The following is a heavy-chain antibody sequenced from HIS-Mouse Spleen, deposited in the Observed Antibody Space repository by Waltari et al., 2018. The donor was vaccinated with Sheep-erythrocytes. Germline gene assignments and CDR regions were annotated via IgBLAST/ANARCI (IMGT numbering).Heavy chain of an antibody. Sequence: QLQLQESGPGLVKPSETLSLTCTVSGGSISSSSYYWGWIRQPPGKGLEWIGSIYYRGRPYHHPSLKSRVTISVDTSKNQFSLKLSSVTAADTAVYYCARDEGTYYDFWSGYPPSYYFDYWGQGTLVTVSS. D-gene: IGHD3-3*01. CDR2: IYYRGRP. V-gene: IGHV4-39*07. CDR1: GGSISSSSYY. J-gene: IGHJ4*02. CDR3: ARDEGTYYDFWSGYPPSYYFDY.